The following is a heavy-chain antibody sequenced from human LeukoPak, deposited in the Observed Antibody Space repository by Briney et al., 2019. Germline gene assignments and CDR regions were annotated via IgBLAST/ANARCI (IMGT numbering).Heavy chain of an antibody. CDR3: AKDFRTTVTPY. CDR2: IYSGDST. V-gene: IGHV3-53*01. Sequence: GGSLRLSCAASGFSVSSNYMSWVRQAPGKGLEWVSVIYSGDSTHYADSVKGRFTISRDNSKNTLYLQMNSLRAEDTAVYYCAKDFRTTVTPYWGQGTLVTVSS. J-gene: IGHJ4*02. D-gene: IGHD4-17*01. CDR1: GFSVSSNY.